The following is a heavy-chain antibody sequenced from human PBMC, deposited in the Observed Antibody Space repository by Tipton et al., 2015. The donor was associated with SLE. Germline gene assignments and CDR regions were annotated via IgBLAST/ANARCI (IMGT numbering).Heavy chain of an antibody. CDR3: ARSMLTTKRVFDY. CDR2: IYSSGST. CDR1: GGSLRGYY. Sequence: TLSLTCTVSGGSLRGYYWSWIRQPAGKGLEWFGRIYSSGSTIYNPSLKSPVTLSLDMSKNQFSLSVNSVTAADTAVYYCARSMLTTKRVFDYWGQGTLVTVSS. D-gene: IGHD3-16*01. V-gene: IGHV4-4*07. J-gene: IGHJ4*02.